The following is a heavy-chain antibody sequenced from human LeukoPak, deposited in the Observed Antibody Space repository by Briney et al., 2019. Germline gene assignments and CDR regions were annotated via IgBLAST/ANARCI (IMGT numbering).Heavy chain of an antibody. Sequence: ASVKVSCKASGYSFTSYGITWVRQAPGQGLEWMGWISTYDGDANYAQQLQGRVAMTTDTSTITAYMELRSLRSDDPAVYYCARAPSGFTYGPGDHWGQGTLVTVSS. CDR3: ARAPSGFTYGPGDH. D-gene: IGHD5-18*01. J-gene: IGHJ4*02. V-gene: IGHV1-18*01. CDR1: GYSFTSYG. CDR2: ISTYDGDA.